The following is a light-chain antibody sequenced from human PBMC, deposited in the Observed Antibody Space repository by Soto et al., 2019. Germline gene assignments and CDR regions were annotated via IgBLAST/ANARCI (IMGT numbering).Light chain of an antibody. CDR1: QSVSSSY. J-gene: IGKJ1*01. CDR3: QQYGSSPWT. V-gene: IGKV3-20*01. CDR2: GAS. Sequence: EIVLTQSPGTLSLSPGERVTLSCRASQSVSSSYLAWYQQKPGQAPRLLIYGASSRATGIPDRFSGSGSGTDFTLTISRLEPEDFAVYYCQQYGSSPWTFCQGTKVEIK.